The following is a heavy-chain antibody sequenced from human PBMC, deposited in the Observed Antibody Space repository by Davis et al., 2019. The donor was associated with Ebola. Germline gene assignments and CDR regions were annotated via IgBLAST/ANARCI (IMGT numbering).Heavy chain of an antibody. CDR1: GFTFSDDW. CDR3: TRTYGASF. CDR2: ISSDGTST. V-gene: IGHV3-74*01. Sequence: PGGSLRLSCAASGFTFSDDWMHWVRQAPGKGLVWVSRISSDGTSTTYADSVKGRFTISRDNAKNTLYLQMNSLRAEDTSIYYCTRTYGASFWGQGTLVTVSS. D-gene: IGHD4/OR15-4a*01. J-gene: IGHJ4*02.